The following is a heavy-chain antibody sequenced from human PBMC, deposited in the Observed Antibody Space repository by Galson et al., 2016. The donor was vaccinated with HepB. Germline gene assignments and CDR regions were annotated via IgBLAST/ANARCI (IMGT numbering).Heavy chain of an antibody. CDR2: INTNTGNP. V-gene: IGHV7-4-1*02. CDR1: GYDFTKYA. J-gene: IGHJ6*02. CDR3: ARAGDTALPHYYFCYGMDF. Sequence: SVKVSCKASGYDFTKYAMNWVRQAPGQGLEWMGWINTNTGNPTYAQAFTGRFVFSLDASVSTAYLQITSLKAEDTAVYYCARAGDTALPHYYFCYGMDFWGQGTTVTVSS. D-gene: IGHD5-18*01.